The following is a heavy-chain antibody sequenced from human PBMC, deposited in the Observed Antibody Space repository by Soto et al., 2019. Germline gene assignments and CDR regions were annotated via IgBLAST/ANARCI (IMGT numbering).Heavy chain of an antibody. Sequence: ASVKVSCKASGYTFASYGISWVRQAPGQGLEWMGWISAYNGNTNYAQKLQGRVTMTTDTSTSTAYMELRSLRSDDTAVYYCARAARGYSGYALDYWGQGTLVTVSS. D-gene: IGHD5-12*01. J-gene: IGHJ4*02. CDR3: ARAARGYSGYALDY. CDR1: GYTFASYG. V-gene: IGHV1-18*01. CDR2: ISAYNGNT.